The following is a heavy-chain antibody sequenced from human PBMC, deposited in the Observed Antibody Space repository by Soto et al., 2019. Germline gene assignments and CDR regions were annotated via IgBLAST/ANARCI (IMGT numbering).Heavy chain of an antibody. CDR1: GGSISSSSYY. J-gene: IGHJ4*02. D-gene: IGHD3-10*01. CDR3: ARNSYYHGSGSDY. Sequence: PSETLSLTCTVSGGSISSSSYYWGWIRQPPGKGLEWIGSIYYSGSTYYNPSLKSRVTISVDTSKNQFSLKLSSVTAADTAVYYCARNSYYHGSGSDYWGQGTLVTVSS. CDR2: IYYSGST. V-gene: IGHV4-39*01.